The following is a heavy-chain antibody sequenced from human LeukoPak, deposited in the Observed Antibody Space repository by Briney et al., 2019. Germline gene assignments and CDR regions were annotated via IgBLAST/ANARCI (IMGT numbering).Heavy chain of an antibody. CDR2: IYISRST. CDR3: AREPTPDGDYDYVWGSYRGHFDY. CDR1: GGSISSGNYY. Sequence: SQTLSLTCTVSGGSISSGNYYWCWIRQPAGKGLEWIGRIYISRSTNYNPSLKSRVTISVDTSKNQFSLKLSSVTAADTAVYYCAREPTPDGDYDYVWGSYRGHFDYWGQGTLVTVSS. J-gene: IGHJ4*02. V-gene: IGHV4-61*02. D-gene: IGHD3-16*02.